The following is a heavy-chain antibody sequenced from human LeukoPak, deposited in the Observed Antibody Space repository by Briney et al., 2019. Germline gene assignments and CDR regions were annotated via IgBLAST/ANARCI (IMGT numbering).Heavy chain of an antibody. D-gene: IGHD4-17*01. CDR2: ISGSGGST. V-gene: IGHV3-23*01. J-gene: IGHJ4*02. CDR1: GFTFSSYA. CDR3: AGAGDYWSHYFDY. Sequence: GGSLRLSCAASGFTFSSYAMSWVRQAPGKGLEWVSAISGSGGSTYYADSVKGRFTISRDNSKNTLYLQMNSLRAEDTAVYYCAGAGDYWSHYFDYWGQGTVVTVSS.